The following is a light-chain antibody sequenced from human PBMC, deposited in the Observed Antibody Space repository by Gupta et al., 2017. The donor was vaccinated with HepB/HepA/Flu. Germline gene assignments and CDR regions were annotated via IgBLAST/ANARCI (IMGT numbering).Light chain of an antibody. CDR3: QAWDTNTVI. CDR2: QDT. J-gene: IGLJ2*01. V-gene: IGLV3-1*01. Sequence: SYGLTQPPSLSLSPGQTASITCSGDKLGDKYACWYQQRPGQSPVLVIYQDTERPSGIPERFSGSNSGNTATLTISGTQAMDEADYYCQAWDTNTVIFGGGTKLTVL. CDR1: KLGDKY.